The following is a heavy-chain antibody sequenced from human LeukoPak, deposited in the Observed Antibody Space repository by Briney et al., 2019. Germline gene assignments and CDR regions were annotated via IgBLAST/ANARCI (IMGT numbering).Heavy chain of an antibody. CDR2: INHSGST. D-gene: IGHD3-10*01. V-gene: IGHV4-34*01. CDR3: AANSADYTTLGSSYKV. Sequence: SETLSLTCAVYGGSFSGYYWSWIRQPPGKGLEWIGEINHSGSTNYNPSLKSRVTISVDTSKNHFSLKLSSVTAADTPVYYCAANSADYTTLGSSYKVWGQGTLVTVSS. CDR1: GGSFSGYY. J-gene: IGHJ4*02.